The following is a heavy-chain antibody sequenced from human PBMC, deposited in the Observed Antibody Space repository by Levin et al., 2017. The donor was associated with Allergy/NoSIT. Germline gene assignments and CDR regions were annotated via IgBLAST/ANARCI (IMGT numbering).Heavy chain of an antibody. D-gene: IGHD6-19*01. CDR2: ISSDNSYI. J-gene: IGHJ4*02. Sequence: GGSLRLSCAGSGFTFNNYNMNWVRQAPGKGLEWVSSISSDNSYIYYVDSVKGRFTISRDNAKNSLYLHMDSLRAEDTAIYYCGRGRGWADYWGRGTLVTVSS. CDR3: GRGRGWADY. CDR1: GFTFNNYN. V-gene: IGHV3-21*01.